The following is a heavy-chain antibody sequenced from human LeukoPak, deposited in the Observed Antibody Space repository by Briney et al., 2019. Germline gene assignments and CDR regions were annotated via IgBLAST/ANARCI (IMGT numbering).Heavy chain of an antibody. J-gene: IGHJ3*02. CDR3: ARDVVVTSSPDAFDI. Sequence: PSQTLSLTCALSGDSLSRGGYYWTWIPQHPGKGLEWIGYISNSGTTSYSPSLKSRVSISVDTSNNQFSLRLSSVTAADTAVYYCARDVVVTSSPDAFDIWGQGTMVTVSS. CDR2: ISNSGTT. V-gene: IGHV4-31*11. CDR1: GDSLSRGGYY. D-gene: IGHD2-21*02.